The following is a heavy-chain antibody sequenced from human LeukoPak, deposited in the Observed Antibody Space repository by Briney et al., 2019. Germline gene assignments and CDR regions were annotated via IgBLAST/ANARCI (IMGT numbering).Heavy chain of an antibody. V-gene: IGHV3-21*01. CDR2: ISSSSSYI. Sequence: GGSLRLSRAASGFTFSSYSMNWVRQAPGKGLEWVSSISSSSSYIYYADSVKGRFTISRDNAKNSLYPQVNSLRAEDTAVYYCARGRYSSSWYFDYWGQGTLVTVSS. CDR3: ARGRYSSSWYFDY. J-gene: IGHJ4*02. CDR1: GFTFSSYS. D-gene: IGHD6-13*01.